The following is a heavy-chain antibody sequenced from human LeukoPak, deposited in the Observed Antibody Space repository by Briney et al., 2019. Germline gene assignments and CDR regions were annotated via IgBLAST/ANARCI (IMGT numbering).Heavy chain of an antibody. CDR1: GITFISAW. D-gene: IGHD3-3*01. CDR2: IKSKTDGGTE. CDR3: ATALRGVGF. V-gene: IGHV3-15*01. Sequence: PGGALRLSCTASGITFISAWMNWVRQAPGKGLEWVGCIKSKTDGGTEEHAAPVKGRFIISRDDSKNTLYLQMNSLNSDDTGVYYCATALRGVGFWGQGTLVTVPS. J-gene: IGHJ4*02.